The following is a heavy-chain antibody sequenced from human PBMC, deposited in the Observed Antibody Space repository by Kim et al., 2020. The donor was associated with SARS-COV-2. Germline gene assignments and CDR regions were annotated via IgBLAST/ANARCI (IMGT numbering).Heavy chain of an antibody. V-gene: IGHV3-30*18. J-gene: IGHJ4*02. CDR2: ISYDGSNK. D-gene: IGHD4-17*01. Sequence: GGSLRLSCAASGFTFSSYGMHWVRQAPGKGLEWVAVISYDGSNKYYVDSVKGRFTISRDNSKNTLYLQMNSLRAEDTAVYYCAKPLNDYGDYFDYWGQGTLVTVSS. CDR3: AKPLNDYGDYFDY. CDR1: GFTFSSYG.